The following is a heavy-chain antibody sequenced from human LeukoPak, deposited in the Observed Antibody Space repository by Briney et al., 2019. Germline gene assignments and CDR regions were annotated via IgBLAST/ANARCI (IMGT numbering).Heavy chain of an antibody. CDR3: ARLGTNPIAAAGRGWFDP. J-gene: IGHJ5*02. CDR2: IIPIFGTA. V-gene: IGHV1-69*01. D-gene: IGHD6-13*01. CDR1: GGTFSSYA. Sequence: SVKVSCKASGGTFSSYAISWVRQAPGQGLEWTGGIIPIFGTANYAQKFQGRVTITADESTSTAYMELSSLRSEDTAVYYCARLGTNPIAAAGRGWFDPWGQGTLVTVSS.